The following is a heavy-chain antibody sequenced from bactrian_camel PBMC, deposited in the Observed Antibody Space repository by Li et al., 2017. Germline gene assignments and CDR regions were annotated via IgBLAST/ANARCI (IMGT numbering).Heavy chain of an antibody. Sequence: VQLVESGGGSVQAGGSLRLSCTASGFTFNNYAMSWVRQAPGKGLEWVAGINSGGGSTYYADSMKGRSTISRDNAKNTLYLQMNSLKPEDTAMYYCVADYPLCSATATLPGLLPTYWGQGTQVTVS. J-gene: IGHJ4*01. CDR3: VADYPLCSATATLPGLLPTY. V-gene: IGHV3S31*01. CDR1: GFTFNNYA. CDR2: INSGGGST. D-gene: IGHD7*01.